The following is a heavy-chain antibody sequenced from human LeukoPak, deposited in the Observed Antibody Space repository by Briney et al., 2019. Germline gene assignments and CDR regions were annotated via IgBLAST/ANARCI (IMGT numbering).Heavy chain of an antibody. V-gene: IGHV1-18*01. D-gene: IGHD6-13*01. J-gene: IGHJ4*02. CDR2: ISAYNGNT. Sequence: ASVKVSCKASGYTFTSYGISWVRQAPGQGLEWMGWISAYNGNTNYAQKLQGRVTMTTDTSTSTAYMELRSLRSDDTAVYYCARDLRTLVGAAAATWFGYWGQGTLVTVSS. CDR1: GYTFTSYG. CDR3: ARDLRTLVGAAAATWFGY.